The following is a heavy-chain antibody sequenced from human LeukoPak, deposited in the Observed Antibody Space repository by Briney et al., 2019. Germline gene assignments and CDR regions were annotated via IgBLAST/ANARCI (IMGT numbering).Heavy chain of an antibody. V-gene: IGHV3-74*01. CDR3: ARIYRGYSFGHTPDY. CDR1: GFSLSSFW. Sequence: PGGSLRLSCAVSGFSLSSFWMQWVRQPPGKGLVWVSRIDSDGSRTSYADSVKGRFTISRDIAKNTMYLQMDSLRDEDTAVYYCARIYRGYSFGHTPDYWGQGTLVAVSS. J-gene: IGHJ4*02. CDR2: IDSDGSRT. D-gene: IGHD5-18*01.